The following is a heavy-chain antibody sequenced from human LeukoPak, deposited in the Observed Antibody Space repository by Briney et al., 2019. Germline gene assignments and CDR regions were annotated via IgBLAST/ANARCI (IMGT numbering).Heavy chain of an antibody. CDR3: ARGGSGSAGYYYGMDV. D-gene: IGHD3-10*01. Sequence: SVKVSCKASGYTFTSYYMHWVRQAPGQGLEWMGIINPSGGSTSYAQKFQGRVTMTRDTSTSTVYMELSSLRSEDTAVYYCARGGSGSAGYYYGMDVWGQGTTVTVSS. CDR1: GYTFTSYY. J-gene: IGHJ6*02. V-gene: IGHV1-46*03. CDR2: INPSGGST.